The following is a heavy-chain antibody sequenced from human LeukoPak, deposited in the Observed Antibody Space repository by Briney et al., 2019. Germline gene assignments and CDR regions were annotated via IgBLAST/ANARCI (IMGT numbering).Heavy chain of an antibody. Sequence: ASVKVSCKASGYTFTSYDINWVRQATGQGLEWMGWMNPNSGNTGYAQKFQGRVTMTRNTSISTAYMELSSLRSEDTAVYYCARTSCSEGPRCWFDPWGQGTLVTVSS. CDR2: MNPNSGNT. CDR3: ARTSCSEGPRCWFDP. D-gene: IGHD2-2*01. CDR1: GYTFTSYD. J-gene: IGHJ5*02. V-gene: IGHV1-8*01.